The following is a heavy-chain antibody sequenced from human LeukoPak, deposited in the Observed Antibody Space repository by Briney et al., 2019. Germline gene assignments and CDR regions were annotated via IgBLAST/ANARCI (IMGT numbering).Heavy chain of an antibody. J-gene: IGHJ4*02. D-gene: IGHD3-10*01. V-gene: IGHV1-18*01. CDR1: GYTFTSYG. Sequence: ASVEASCKASGYTFTSYGISWVRQAPGQGLEWMGWISAYNGNTNYAQKLQGRVTMTTDTSTSTAYMELRSLRSDDTAVYYCARVLWFGDPDYWGQGTLVTVSS. CDR2: ISAYNGNT. CDR3: ARVLWFGDPDY.